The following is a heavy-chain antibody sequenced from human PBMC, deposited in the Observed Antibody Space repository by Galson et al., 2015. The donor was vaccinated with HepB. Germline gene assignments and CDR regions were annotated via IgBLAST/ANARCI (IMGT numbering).Heavy chain of an antibody. D-gene: IGHD4-17*01. CDR1: GFTFGDYA. Sequence: SLRLSCAVSGFTFGDYAMIWVRQAPGKGLEWVSAINGAGHDTYYADSVKGRFTISRDNSRDTLYLQMSSLRVEDTAVYYCARRLKTTVTTYCDYWGQGTLVTVSS. V-gene: IGHV3-23*01. CDR2: INGAGHDT. CDR3: ARRLKTTVTTYCDY. J-gene: IGHJ4*02.